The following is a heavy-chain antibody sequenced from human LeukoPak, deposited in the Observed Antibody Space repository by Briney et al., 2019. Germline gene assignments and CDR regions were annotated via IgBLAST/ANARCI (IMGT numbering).Heavy chain of an antibody. V-gene: IGHV3-48*03. CDR1: GFTFSSYE. CDR3: DRDRSSGWHYFDY. Sequence: GGSLRLSCAASGFTFSSYEMNWVRQAPGKGLEWVSYISGSGSTIYYADSVKGRFTMSRDNAKNSLYLQMNSLRAEATAVYYCDRDRSSGWHYFDYWGQGTLVTVSS. CDR2: ISGSGSTI. D-gene: IGHD6-19*01. J-gene: IGHJ4*02.